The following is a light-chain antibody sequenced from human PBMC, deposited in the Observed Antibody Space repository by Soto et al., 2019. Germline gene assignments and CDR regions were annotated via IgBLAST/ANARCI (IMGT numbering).Light chain of an antibody. V-gene: IGKV1-5*03. CDR1: QSISSW. Sequence: DIQMTQSPSTLSASVGDRVTITCRASQSISSWLAWYQQKPGKAPKLLIYGASSLEGGVPSRFSGSASGTEFTINISSQQPDDFATYNCQKYSAYCTFGQGTNVEFK. CDR2: GAS. J-gene: IGKJ1*01. CDR3: QKYSAYCT.